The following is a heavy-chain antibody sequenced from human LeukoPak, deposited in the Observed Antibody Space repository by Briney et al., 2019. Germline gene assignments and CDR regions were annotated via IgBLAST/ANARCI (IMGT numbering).Heavy chain of an antibody. Sequence: GGSLGLSCAASGFTFSSYGMHWVRQAPGKGLEWVAVIWYDGSNKYYADSVKGRFTISRDNSKNTLYLQMNSLRAEDTAVYYCARGGYSGYDWDDYWGQGTLVTVSS. CDR3: ARGGYSGYDWDDY. J-gene: IGHJ4*02. D-gene: IGHD5-12*01. CDR1: GFTFSSYG. CDR2: IWYDGSNK. V-gene: IGHV3-33*01.